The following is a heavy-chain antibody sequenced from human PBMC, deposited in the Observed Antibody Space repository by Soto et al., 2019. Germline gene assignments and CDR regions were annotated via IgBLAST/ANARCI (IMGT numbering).Heavy chain of an antibody. Sequence: QAGGSLRLSCAASGFTFSSYAMSWVRQAPGKGLEWVSALSGSGVSTYYADSVMGRFTISRDNSKNTVYLQMNSLRAEDTAVYYCAKIESRFFYDSTGYYPFDYWGQGTLVTVSS. V-gene: IGHV3-23*01. J-gene: IGHJ4*02. D-gene: IGHD3-22*01. CDR3: AKIESRFFYDSTGYYPFDY. CDR2: LSGSGVST. CDR1: GFTFSSYA.